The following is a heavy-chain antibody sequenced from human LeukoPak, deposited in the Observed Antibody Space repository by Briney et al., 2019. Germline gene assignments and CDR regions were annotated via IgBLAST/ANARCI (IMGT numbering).Heavy chain of an antibody. CDR3: ASENGIAVAGTFDY. CDR2: TYYRSKWYN. J-gene: IGHJ4*02. V-gene: IGHV6-1*01. Sequence: SQTLSLTCAISGDSVSSNSAAWNWIRQSPSRGLEWLGRTYYRSKWYNDYAVSVKSRITINPDTSKNPFSLQLNSVTPEDTAVYYCASENGIAVAGTFDYWGQGTLVTVSS. CDR1: GDSVSSNSAA. D-gene: IGHD6-19*01.